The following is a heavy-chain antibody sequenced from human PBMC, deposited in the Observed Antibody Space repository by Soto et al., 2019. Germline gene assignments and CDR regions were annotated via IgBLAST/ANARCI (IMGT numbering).Heavy chain of an antibody. D-gene: IGHD3-3*01. CDR1: GGSISSYY. V-gene: IGHV4-59*01. CDR3: ARGTFGVVKD. CDR2: MYYSGST. J-gene: IGHJ4*02. Sequence: QVQLQESGPGLVKPSETLSLTCTVSGGSISSYYWSWIRQPPGKGLEWIGYMYYSGSTNYDPSLKSRVTISIDTSRNQFSRQLSSVTAADTAVYYCARGTFGVVKDWGQGTLVTVSS.